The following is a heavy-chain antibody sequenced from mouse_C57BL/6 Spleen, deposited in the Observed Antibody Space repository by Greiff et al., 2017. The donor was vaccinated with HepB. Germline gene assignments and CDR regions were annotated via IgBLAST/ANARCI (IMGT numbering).Heavy chain of an antibody. J-gene: IGHJ2*01. D-gene: IGHD2-2*01. CDR1: GYTFTSYW. CDR2: IDPSDSYT. Sequence: QVHVKQPGAELVRPGTSVKLSCKASGYTFTSYWMHWVKQRPGQGLEWIGVIDPSDSYTNYNQKFKGKATLTVDTSSSTAYMQLSSLTSEDSAVYYCARRLRVYFDYWGQGTTLTVSS. CDR3: ARRLRVYFDY. V-gene: IGHV1-59*01.